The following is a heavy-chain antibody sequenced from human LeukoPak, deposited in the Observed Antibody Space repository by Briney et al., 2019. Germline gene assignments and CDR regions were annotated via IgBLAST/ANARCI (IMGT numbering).Heavy chain of an antibody. J-gene: IGHJ3*02. D-gene: IGHD5-12*01. CDR3: AKDLYRGYETGPDAFDI. CDR1: GFIFSSFG. CDR2: ISYDGSNR. Sequence: GRSLRLSCAASGFIFSSFGMHWVRQAPGKGLEWVAVISYDGSNRYYAGSVKGRFTISRDNSKNTLSLQMNSLRAEDTAVYYCAKDLYRGYETGPDAFDIWGQGTMVTVSS. V-gene: IGHV3-30*18.